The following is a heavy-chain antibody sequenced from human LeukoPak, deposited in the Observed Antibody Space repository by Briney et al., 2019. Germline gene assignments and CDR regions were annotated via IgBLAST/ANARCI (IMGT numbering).Heavy chain of an antibody. V-gene: IGHV4-34*01. Sequence: PSETLSLTCAVYGGSFSGYYWGWIRQPPGKGLEWIGEINHSGSTNYNPSLKSRVTISVDTSKNQFSLKLSSVTAADTAVYYCATSNSLTYYFDYWGQGTLVTVSS. CDR2: INHSGST. J-gene: IGHJ4*02. CDR1: GGSFSGYY. D-gene: IGHD4-4*01. CDR3: ATSNSLTYYFDY.